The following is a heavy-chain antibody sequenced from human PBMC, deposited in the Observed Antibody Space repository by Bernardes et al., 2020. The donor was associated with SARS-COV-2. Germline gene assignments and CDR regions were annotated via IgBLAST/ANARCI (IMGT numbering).Heavy chain of an antibody. CDR1: GFTFSYYT. CDR3: ARAPGYCSGHRCLDY. V-gene: IGHV3-30*04. J-gene: IGHJ4*02. CDR2: ISYDGSNK. Sequence: GGSLRLSCAASGFTFSYYTMHWVRQAPGKGLEWVAVISYDGSNKYYADSVKGRFTISRDNSKNTLYLQMNSLRAEDTAVYFCARAPGYCSGHRCLDYWGQGTLVTVSS. D-gene: IGHD2-15*01.